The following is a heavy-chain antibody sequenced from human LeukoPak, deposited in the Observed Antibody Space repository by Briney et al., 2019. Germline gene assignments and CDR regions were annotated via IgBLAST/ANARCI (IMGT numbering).Heavy chain of an antibody. CDR1: GYTFTNYD. J-gene: IGHJ6*02. V-gene: IGHV1-8*01. Sequence: ASVKVSCKASGYTFTNYDINWVRQATGQGLEWMGWMNPNTGNTGYAQKFQGRVTMTRNTSITTAYMELSGLRSDDTAVYYCARGIPAVADTYGMDVWGQGTTVTVSS. CDR2: MNPNTGNT. CDR3: ARGIPAVADTYGMDV. D-gene: IGHD6-19*01.